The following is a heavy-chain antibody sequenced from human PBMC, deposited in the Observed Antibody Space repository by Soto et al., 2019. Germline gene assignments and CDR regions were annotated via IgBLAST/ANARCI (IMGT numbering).Heavy chain of an antibody. CDR2: IIPIFGTA. Sequence: QVQLVQSGAEVKKPGSSVKVSCKASGGTFSSYAISWVRQAPGQGHEWMGGIIPIFGTANYAQKFQGRVTITADESTSTAYMELSSLRSEDTAVYYCASHRRSNYYDSSGYYYYFDYWGQGTLVTVSS. CDR3: ASHRRSNYYDSSGYYYYFDY. V-gene: IGHV1-69*01. D-gene: IGHD3-22*01. CDR1: GGTFSSYA. J-gene: IGHJ4*02.